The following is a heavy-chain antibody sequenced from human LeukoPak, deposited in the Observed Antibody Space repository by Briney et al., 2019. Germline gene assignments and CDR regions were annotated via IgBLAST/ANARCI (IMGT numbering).Heavy chain of an antibody. D-gene: IGHD6-13*01. CDR3: ARGTSMPAATNRVVDY. Sequence: GGSLRLSCAASGFTFSTYWMNWVRQAPGKGLEWVANINRDGSEKHCVDSVKGRFTTSRDNAKNSLYLQMNSLSADDTAIYYCARGTSMPAATNRVVDYWGQGTLVTVSS. CDR1: GFTFSTYW. J-gene: IGHJ4*02. V-gene: IGHV3-7*01. CDR2: INRDGSEK.